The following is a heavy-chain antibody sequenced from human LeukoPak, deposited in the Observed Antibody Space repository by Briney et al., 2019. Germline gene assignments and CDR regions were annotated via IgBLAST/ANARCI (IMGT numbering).Heavy chain of an antibody. D-gene: IGHD3-9*01. V-gene: IGHV3-21*06. CDR3: ARHGLVIHYDILTGDTNWFDP. CDR2: ISSSSSYI. CDR1: GFTFSSYS. Sequence: GGSLRLSCAASGFTFSSYSMNWVRQAPGKGLEWVSSISSSSSYISYADSVEGRFTVSRDNAKSSLYLQMNSLRDEDTAVYYCARHGLVIHYDILTGDTNWFDPWGQGTLVTVSS. J-gene: IGHJ5*02.